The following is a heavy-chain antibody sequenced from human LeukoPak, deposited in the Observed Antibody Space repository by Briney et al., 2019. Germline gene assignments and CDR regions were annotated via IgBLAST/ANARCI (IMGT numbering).Heavy chain of an antibody. CDR2: IIPIFGTA. D-gene: IGHD4-11*01. CDR1: GGTFSSYA. J-gene: IGHJ5*02. V-gene: IGHV1-69*13. Sequence: SVKVSCKASGGTFSSYAISWVRQAPGQGLEWMGGIIPIFGTANYAQKFQGRVTITADESTSTAYMELSSLGSEDTAVYYCARVHDYSNRAYNWFDPWGQGTLVTVSS. CDR3: ARVHDYSNRAYNWFDP.